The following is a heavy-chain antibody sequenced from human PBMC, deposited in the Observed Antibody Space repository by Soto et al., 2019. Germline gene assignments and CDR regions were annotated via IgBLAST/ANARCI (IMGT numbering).Heavy chain of an antibody. V-gene: IGHV1-18*04. D-gene: IGHD1-1*01. Sequence: QVQLVQSGAEVKKPGASVKVSCKAAGYTFTNYGMTWVRQAPGQGLEWMGWVSPHSGHADYAQKFRGRVTMTTDTSTTTAYMELRSLTSDGTAVYYCAREEYRQLDHWGQGTLVTVSS. CDR1: GYTFTNYG. CDR2: VSPHSGHA. J-gene: IGHJ5*02. CDR3: AREEYRQLDH.